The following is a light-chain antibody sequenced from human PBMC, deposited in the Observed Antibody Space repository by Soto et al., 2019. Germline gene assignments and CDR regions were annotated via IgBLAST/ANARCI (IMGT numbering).Light chain of an antibody. J-gene: IGLJ2*01. CDR2: SNN. V-gene: IGLV1-44*01. CDR1: SSNIGSNT. CDR3: AAWDHSLNGYVV. Sequence: QSVLTQPPSASGTPGQRVTISCSGSSSNIGSNTVNWYQQLPGTAPKLLIYSNNQRPSGVPDRFSGSKSGTSASLAISGLQSEDEADYYCAAWDHSLNGYVVFGGGFKLTVL.